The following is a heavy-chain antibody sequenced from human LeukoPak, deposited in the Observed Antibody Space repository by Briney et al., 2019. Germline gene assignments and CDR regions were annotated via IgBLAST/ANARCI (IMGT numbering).Heavy chain of an antibody. CDR3: ASGRYCFHY. V-gene: IGHV3-66*01. D-gene: IGHD3-10*01. CDR2: IYSGGNT. CDR1: GFTVSTNY. Sequence: SGGSLRFSCAASGFTVSTNYMNWVRQAPGKGLEWVSIIYSGGNTYYADSVKGRFTISRDNSKNTLYLQVNSLRAEDTAIYYCASGRYCFHYWGQGTLVTVSS. J-gene: IGHJ4*02.